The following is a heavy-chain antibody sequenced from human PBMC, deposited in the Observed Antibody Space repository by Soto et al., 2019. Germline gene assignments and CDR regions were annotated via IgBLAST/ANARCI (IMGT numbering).Heavy chain of an antibody. J-gene: IGHJ4*02. CDR1: GFTFSSYA. V-gene: IGHV3-23*01. CDR2: ISGSGDDT. CDR3: ASYIPTVPPRPHEY. D-gene: IGHD4-17*01. Sequence: GGSLRLSCAASGFTFSSYAMSWVRQTPGKGLEWVSAISGSGDDTYYPDSVKGRFIISRDNSKNTLYLQMNSLRAEDTALYYCASYIPTVPPRPHEYSGQGTLVTVSS.